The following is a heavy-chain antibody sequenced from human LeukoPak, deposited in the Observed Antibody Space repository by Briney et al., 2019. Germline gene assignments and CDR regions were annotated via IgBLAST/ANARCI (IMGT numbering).Heavy chain of an antibody. V-gene: IGHV4-31*03. Sequence: SETLSLTCTVSGGSISSGGYYWSWIRQHPGKGLEWIGYIYYSGSTYYNPSLESRVTISVDTSKNQFSLKLSSVTAADTAVYYCARVPHYYGSGSYYSSWFDPWGQGTLVTVSS. CDR2: IYYSGST. CDR1: GGSISSGGYY. D-gene: IGHD3-10*01. CDR3: ARVPHYYGSGSYYSSWFDP. J-gene: IGHJ5*02.